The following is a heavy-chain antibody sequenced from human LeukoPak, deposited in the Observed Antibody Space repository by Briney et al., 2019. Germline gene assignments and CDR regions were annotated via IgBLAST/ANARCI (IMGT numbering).Heavy chain of an antibody. CDR3: ARGSWLRNAFDI. V-gene: IGHV1-69*06. J-gene: IGHJ3*02. CDR1: GGTFSSYA. CDR2: IIPIFGTA. D-gene: IGHD5-12*01. Sequence: EASVNVSFKASGGTFSSYAISWVGQAPGQGLEWMGGIIPIFGTANYAQKFQGRVTITADKSTSTAYMELSRLRSEDPAVYYCARGSWLRNAFDIWGQGTMVTVSS.